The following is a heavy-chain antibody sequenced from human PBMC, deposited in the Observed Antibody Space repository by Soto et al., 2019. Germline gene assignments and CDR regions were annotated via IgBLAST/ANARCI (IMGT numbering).Heavy chain of an antibody. D-gene: IGHD3-22*01. CDR1: GFTFSNAW. CDR3: ATVAFFFDNSGYYSVY. Sequence: GGSLRLSCAASGFTFSNAWMTWVRQAPGKGLEWVGRIKTETGGGTADYAVPLKGRFSISRDDSRDTLYLQMNSLKTEDTAVYYCATVAFFFDNSGYYSVYWGQGTQVTVSS. CDR2: IKTETGGGTA. J-gene: IGHJ4*02. V-gene: IGHV3-15*01.